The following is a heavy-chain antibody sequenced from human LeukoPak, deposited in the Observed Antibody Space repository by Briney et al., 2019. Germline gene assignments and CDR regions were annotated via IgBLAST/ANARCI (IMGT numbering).Heavy chain of an antibody. J-gene: IGHJ5*02. CDR1: GYTFTGYY. CDR3: ARAESGTYMGWFDP. D-gene: IGHD3-10*01. Sequence: GASVKVPCKASGYTFTGYYMHWVRQAPGQGLEWMGWINPNSGGTNYVQKFQGRVTMTRDTSISTAYMELSRLRSDDTAVYYCARAESGTYMGWFDPWGQGTLVTVSS. CDR2: INPNSGGT. V-gene: IGHV1-2*02.